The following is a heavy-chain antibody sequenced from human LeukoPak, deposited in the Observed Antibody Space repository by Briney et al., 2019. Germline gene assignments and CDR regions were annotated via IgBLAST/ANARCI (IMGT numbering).Heavy chain of an antibody. CDR3: ARSVVAGDYFDY. V-gene: IGHV1-2*04. CDR1: GYTFTSYY. J-gene: IGHJ4*02. Sequence: ASVKVSCKASGYTFTSYYMHWVRQAPGQGLEWMGWINPNSGGTNYAQKFQGWVTMTRDTSISTAYMELSRLRSDDTAVYYCARSVVAGDYFDYWGQGTLVTVSS. CDR2: INPNSGGT. D-gene: IGHD6-19*01.